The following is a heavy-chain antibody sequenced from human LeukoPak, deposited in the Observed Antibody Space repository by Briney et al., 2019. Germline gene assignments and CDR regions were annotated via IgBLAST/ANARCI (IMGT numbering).Heavy chain of an antibody. CDR1: GFTFSDHD. J-gene: IGHJ4*02. D-gene: IGHD3-10*01. CDR2: TRNKANSYTT. CDR3: SRDMFDSGSYYFDY. Sequence: GGSLRISCVVSGFTFSDHDMAWVRQAPGKGLEWVGRTRNKANSYTTDYAASVKGRFTISRDDSKNSLYLQMNSLTPEDTAVYYCSRDMFDSGSYYFDYWGQGTLVTVSS. V-gene: IGHV3-72*01.